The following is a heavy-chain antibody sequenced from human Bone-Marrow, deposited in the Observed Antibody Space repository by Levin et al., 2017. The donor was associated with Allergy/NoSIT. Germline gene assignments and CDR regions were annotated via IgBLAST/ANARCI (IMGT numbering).Heavy chain of an antibody. Sequence: SQTLSLPCTVSGGSISAYYWSWIRQPPGKGLEWIGYIYYSGTTHYSASLKSRVTISIDTSKTQFSLRLSSVTAADTAVYYCARTNFWSGPHDYWGQGSLVTVSS. CDR2: IYYSGTT. CDR3: ARTNFWSGPHDY. V-gene: IGHV4-59*01. D-gene: IGHD3-3*01. CDR1: GGSISAYY. J-gene: IGHJ4*02.